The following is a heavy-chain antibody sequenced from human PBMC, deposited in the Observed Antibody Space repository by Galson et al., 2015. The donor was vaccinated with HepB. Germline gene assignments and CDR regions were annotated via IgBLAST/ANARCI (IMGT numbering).Heavy chain of an antibody. CDR1: GFTFSSYG. CDR2: IWYDGSNK. J-gene: IGHJ4*02. D-gene: IGHD3-10*01. V-gene: IGHV3-33*01. CDR3: ARDTLWFGELWTNFDY. Sequence: SLRLSCAASGFTFSSYGMHWVRQAPGKGLEWVAVIWYDGSNKYYADSVKGRFTISRDNSKNTLYLQMNSLRAEDTAVYYCARDTLWFGELWTNFDYWGQGTLVTVSS.